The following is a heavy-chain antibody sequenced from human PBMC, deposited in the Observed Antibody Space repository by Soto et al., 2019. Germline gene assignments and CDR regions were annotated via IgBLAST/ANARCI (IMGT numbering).Heavy chain of an antibody. CDR3: ARRTVNIRTFYSGLKTHCFDY. V-gene: IGHV4-30-4*01. D-gene: IGHD6-19*01. CDR1: GGSISSGDYY. J-gene: IGHJ4*02. CDR2: IYYSGST. Sequence: PSETLSLTCTVSGGSISSGDYYWSWIRQPPGKGLEWIGYIYYSGSTYYNPSLKSRVTISVDTSKNQFSLKLSSVTAADTAVYYCARRTVNIRTFYSGLKTHCFDYWGQGTLVTVSS.